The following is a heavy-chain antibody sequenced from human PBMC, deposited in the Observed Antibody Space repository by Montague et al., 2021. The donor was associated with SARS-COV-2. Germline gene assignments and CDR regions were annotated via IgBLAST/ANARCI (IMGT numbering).Heavy chain of an antibody. CDR1: GFTFSSYA. CDR2: ISGSGGST. J-gene: IGHJ5*02. CDR3: AKDWELRYFDWLSHGWFDP. V-gene: IGHV3-23*01. Sequence: SLRLSCAASGFTFSSYAMSWVRQAPGKGLEWVSAISGSGGSTYYADSVKGRFTISRDNSKNTLYLQMNSLRAEDTAVYYCAKDWELRYFDWLSHGWFDPWGQRTLVTVSS. D-gene: IGHD3-9*01.